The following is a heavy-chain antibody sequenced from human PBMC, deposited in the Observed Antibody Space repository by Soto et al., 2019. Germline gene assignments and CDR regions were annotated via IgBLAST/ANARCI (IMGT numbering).Heavy chain of an antibody. V-gene: IGHV3-33*01. CDR1: GFTFSSYG. CDR3: APSIAAAGNNWFDP. J-gene: IGHJ5*02. CDR2: IWYDGSNK. Sequence: GGSLRLSCAASGFTFSSYGMHWVRQAPGKGLEWVAVIWYDGSNKYYADSVKGRFTISRDNSKNTLYLQMNSLRAEDTAVYYCAPSIAAAGNNWFDPGGQGTLVXVSS. D-gene: IGHD6-13*01.